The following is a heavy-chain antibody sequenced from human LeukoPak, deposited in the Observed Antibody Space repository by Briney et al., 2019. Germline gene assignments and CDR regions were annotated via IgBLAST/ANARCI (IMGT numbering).Heavy chain of an antibody. D-gene: IGHD5/OR15-5a*01. CDR1: GYTFTNYY. J-gene: IGHJ4*02. CDR3: ARALGLRFDY. CDR2: IDLSGGST. Sequence: ASVKVSCKASGYTFTNYYMHWVRQAPGQGLEWMGIIDLSGGSTTYAQKFQGRVTMTRDTSTSTVYMELTSLRSEDTAVYYCARALGLRFDYWGQGTLVTVSS. V-gene: IGHV1-46*01.